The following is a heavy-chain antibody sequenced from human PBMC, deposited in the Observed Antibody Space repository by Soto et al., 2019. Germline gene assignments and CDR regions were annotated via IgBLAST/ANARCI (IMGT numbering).Heavy chain of an antibody. CDR1: GFTFSSYA. D-gene: IGHD6-19*01. J-gene: IGHJ3*02. Sequence: GGSLRLSCAASGFTFSSYAMHWVRQAPGKGLEWVAVISYDGSNKYYADSVKGRFTISRDNSKNTLYLQMNSLRAEDTAVYYCARVTGSGWSEPLNAFDIWGQGTMVTVSS. CDR3: ARVTGSGWSEPLNAFDI. V-gene: IGHV3-30-3*01. CDR2: ISYDGSNK.